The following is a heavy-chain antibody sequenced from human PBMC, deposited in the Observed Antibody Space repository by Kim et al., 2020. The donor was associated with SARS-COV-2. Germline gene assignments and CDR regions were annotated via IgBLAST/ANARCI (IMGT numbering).Heavy chain of an antibody. V-gene: IGHV4-39*01. Sequence: YNPSLKGRVTMSVDTSKNQFSLKLSSVTAADTAVYYCARRGSFPYNWFDPWGQGTLVTVSS. D-gene: IGHD6-13*01. J-gene: IGHJ5*02. CDR3: ARRGSFPYNWFDP.